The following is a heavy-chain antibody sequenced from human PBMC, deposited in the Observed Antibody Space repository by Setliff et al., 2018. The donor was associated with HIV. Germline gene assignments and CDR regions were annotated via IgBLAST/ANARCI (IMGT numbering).Heavy chain of an antibody. V-gene: IGHV1-2*02. CDR2: ISPNNGDK. CDR1: GYSFTDYF. D-gene: IGHD7-27*01. CDR3: ARQLSNSLDF. Sequence: SVKVSCKASGYSFTDYFMHWVRQAPGQGLEWMGWISPNNGDKNIPQSFQGRVTMTRDTSINTAYMELSGLRSDDTATYYCARQLSNSLDFWGQGAQVTVSS. J-gene: IGHJ4*02.